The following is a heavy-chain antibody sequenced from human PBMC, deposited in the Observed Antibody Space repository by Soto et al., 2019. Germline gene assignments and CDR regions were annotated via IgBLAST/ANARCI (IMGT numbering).Heavy chain of an antibody. J-gene: IGHJ4*02. D-gene: IGHD6-19*01. Sequence: GESLKISCKGSGYSFTGYWISWVRQMPGKGLEWMGRIDPSDSYTNYIPSFQGHVTISADKSLSTAYLQWSSMKASDTAMYYCARQTALGIAVAGITLVAFDYWGQGTLVTVSS. CDR3: ARQTALGIAVAGITLVAFDY. CDR2: IDPSDSYT. CDR1: GYSFTGYW. V-gene: IGHV5-10-1*01.